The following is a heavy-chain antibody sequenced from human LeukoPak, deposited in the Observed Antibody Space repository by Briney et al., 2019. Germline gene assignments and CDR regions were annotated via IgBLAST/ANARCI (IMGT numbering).Heavy chain of an antibody. Sequence: SQTLSLTCTVSGGSISSGDYYWSWIRRHPGKGLEWIGYIYYSGTTYYNPSLESRVTMSVDMSENHISLKLTSVTAADTAVYYCAREGGPYRPLDYSGQGTLVTVSS. CDR2: IYYSGTT. V-gene: IGHV4-30-4*01. J-gene: IGHJ4*02. CDR3: AREGGPYRPLDY. CDR1: GGSISSGDYY.